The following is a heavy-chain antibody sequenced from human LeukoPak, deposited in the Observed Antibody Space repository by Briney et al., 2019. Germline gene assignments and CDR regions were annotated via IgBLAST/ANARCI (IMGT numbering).Heavy chain of an antibody. V-gene: IGHV3-7*01. J-gene: IGHJ5*02. CDR2: IKKDGSEK. D-gene: IGHD6-19*01. CDR1: GFTFSSYW. CDR3: ARGIAVAGRPFGWFDP. Sequence: PGGSLRLSCAASGFTFSSYWMSWVRQAPGKGLEWVANIKKDGSEKYYVDSVKGRFTISRDNAKNSLYLQMNSLRAEDTAVYYCARGIAVAGRPFGWFDPWGQGTLVTVSS.